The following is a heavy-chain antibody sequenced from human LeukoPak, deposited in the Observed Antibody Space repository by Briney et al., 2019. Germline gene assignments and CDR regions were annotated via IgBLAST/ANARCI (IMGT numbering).Heavy chain of an antibody. Sequence: KPSETLSLTCTVSGGSISSYYWGWIRQPPGKGLEWIGSIYHSGSTYYNPSLKSRVTISVDTSKNQFSLKLSSVTAADTAVYYCARASGSGWNFDYWGQGTLVTVSS. D-gene: IGHD6-19*01. CDR1: GGSISSYY. V-gene: IGHV4-38-2*02. J-gene: IGHJ4*02. CDR2: IYHSGST. CDR3: ARASGSGWNFDY.